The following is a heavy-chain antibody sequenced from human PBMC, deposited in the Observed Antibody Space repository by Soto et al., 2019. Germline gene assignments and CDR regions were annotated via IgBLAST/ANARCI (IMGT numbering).Heavy chain of an antibody. CDR1: GYTFSSYN. J-gene: IGHJ4*02. CDR3: ATSGGGWYLY. CDR2: LIHNSGDT. V-gene: IGHV1-8*01. D-gene: IGHD6-19*01. Sequence: QVQLVQSGAEVKKPGASVKVSCKASGYTFSSYNINWVRQATGQGLEWMGWLIHNSGDTGYAQKLQGRVTLPRNTSIYTAYIELSSLTPDNTVVYYCATSGGGWYLYWGQGTLVTVSS.